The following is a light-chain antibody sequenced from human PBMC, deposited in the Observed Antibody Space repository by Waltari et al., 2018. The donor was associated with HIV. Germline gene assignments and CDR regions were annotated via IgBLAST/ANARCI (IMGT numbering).Light chain of an antibody. Sequence: EILMTQSPATLSVSRGERATLSCRASQSVNSNLAWYQQKPGQTPRLFIYGTSTRATDIPARFSGSGSGTEFTLTISSMQSEDLAVYYCHHYNNWRDTFSQGTKVEIK. CDR2: GTS. CDR1: QSVNSN. J-gene: IGKJ1*01. CDR3: HHYNNWRDT. V-gene: IGKV3-15*01.